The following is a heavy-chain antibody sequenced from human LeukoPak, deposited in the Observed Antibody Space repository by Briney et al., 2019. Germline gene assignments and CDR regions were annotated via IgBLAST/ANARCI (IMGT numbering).Heavy chain of an antibody. J-gene: IGHJ4*02. V-gene: IGHV5-51*01. Sequence: GESLKISCTGSGYSFTTYCIGWVRQVPGKGLEWMGIIYPGDSDTRYSPSFPGQVTISADKSISTAYLQWSSLKASDTAMYYCARHYDHDRPDYWGQGTLVTVSS. CDR2: IYPGDSDT. CDR1: GYSFTTYC. CDR3: ARHYDHDRPDY. D-gene: IGHD3-3*01.